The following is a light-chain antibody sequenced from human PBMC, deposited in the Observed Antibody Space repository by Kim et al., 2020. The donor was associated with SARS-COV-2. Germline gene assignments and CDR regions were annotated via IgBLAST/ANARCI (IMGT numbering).Light chain of an antibody. CDR1: SSDVGGYSY. CDR2: AVT. J-gene: IGLJ3*02. CDR3: CSYAGRSTWV. V-gene: IGLV2-11*03. Sequence: SVTISCTGTSSDVGGYSYVSWYQQHPGKAPKVMIYAVTKRPSGVPDRFSGSKSGNTASLTISGLQAEDEADYYCCSYAGRSTWVFGGGTQLTVL.